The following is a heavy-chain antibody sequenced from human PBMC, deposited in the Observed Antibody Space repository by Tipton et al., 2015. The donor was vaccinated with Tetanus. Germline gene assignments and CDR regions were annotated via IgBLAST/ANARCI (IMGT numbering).Heavy chain of an antibody. CDR2: IYPGDSDT. CDR1: GYIFNNYW. CDR3: ARAHCTDGVCNFDF. J-gene: IGHJ4*02. V-gene: IGHV5-51*01. D-gene: IGHD2-8*01. Sequence: MQLVQSGGEVKKPGESLKISCKGSGYIFNNYWIGWVRQKPGKGLEWMGIIYPGDSDTRYSPSFQRQVTISVDKSINTAYLQWSSLKASDTSMFYCARAHCTDGVCNFDFWGQGALVTVAS.